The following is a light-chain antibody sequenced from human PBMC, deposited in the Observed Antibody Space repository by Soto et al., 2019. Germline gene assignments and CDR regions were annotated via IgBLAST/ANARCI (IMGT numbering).Light chain of an antibody. V-gene: IGKV3-20*01. Sequence: EIVLTQSPGTLSLSPGERATLSCRASQSVRSSYLAWYQQKLGQAPRLLIYGVSNRATPIPDRFSGSGSGTDFTLTISRLESEDHAVYYCQQYGTSPRTFGQGTKVEIK. J-gene: IGKJ1*01. CDR3: QQYGTSPRT. CDR1: QSVRSSY. CDR2: GVS.